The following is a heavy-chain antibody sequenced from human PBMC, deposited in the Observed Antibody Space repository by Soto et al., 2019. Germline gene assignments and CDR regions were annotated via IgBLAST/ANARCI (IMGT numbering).Heavy chain of an antibody. CDR1: GGSISSYY. J-gene: IGHJ3*02. D-gene: IGHD3-22*01. CDR2: IYYSGST. V-gene: IGHV4-59*01. Sequence: PSETLSLTCTVSGGSISSYYWSWIRQPPGKGLEWIGYIYYSGSTNYNPSLKSRVTISVDTSKNQFSLKLSSVTAADTAVYYCARVSDYDSSGYYSWAFDDIWGQGTMVTVSS. CDR3: ARVSDYDSSGYYSWAFDDI.